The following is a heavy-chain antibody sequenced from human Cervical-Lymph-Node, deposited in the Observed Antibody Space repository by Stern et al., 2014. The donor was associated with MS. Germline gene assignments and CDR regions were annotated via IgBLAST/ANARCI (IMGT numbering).Heavy chain of an antibody. V-gene: IGHV3-30-3*01. CDR2: VSYDVTQR. Sequence: VQLVESGGGVVQPGRSLSLSCVASGFTFSTYAMHWVRQAPGMGLEWVDVVSYDVTQRNSTDTVKARFTISRDNSKNTLYLHMNSLRDEDTAVYFCARGGRGVGLEYWGQGALVTVSS. CDR3: ARGGRGVGLEY. D-gene: IGHD3-10*01. CDR1: GFTFSTYA. J-gene: IGHJ4*02.